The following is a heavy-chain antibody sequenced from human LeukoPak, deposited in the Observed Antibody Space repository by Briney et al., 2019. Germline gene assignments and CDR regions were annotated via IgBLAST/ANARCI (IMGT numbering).Heavy chain of an antibody. J-gene: IGHJ3*02. D-gene: IGHD6-13*01. CDR1: GGTFSSYA. CDR2: IIPIFGTA. V-gene: IGHV1-69*06. CDR3: ARHQGIAATIGAFDI. Sequence: ASVKVSCKASGGTFSSYAISWVRQAPGQGLEWMGGIIPIFGTANYAQKFQGRVTITADKSTSTAYMELSSLRSEDTAVYYCARHQGIAATIGAFDIWGQGTMVTVSS.